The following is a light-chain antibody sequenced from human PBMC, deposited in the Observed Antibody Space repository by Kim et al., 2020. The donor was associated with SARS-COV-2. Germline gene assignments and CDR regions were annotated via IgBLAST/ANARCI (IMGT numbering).Light chain of an antibody. CDR2: DVS. CDR3: QQRSNWQIT. V-gene: IGKV3-11*01. Sequence: LSPGERATLSSRASQSISKYLAWYQQQRGQAPRLLIYDVSNRATGIPARFSGSGSGTDFTLTISSLEPEDFAVYYCQQRSNWQITFGQGTRLEIK. J-gene: IGKJ5*01. CDR1: QSISKY.